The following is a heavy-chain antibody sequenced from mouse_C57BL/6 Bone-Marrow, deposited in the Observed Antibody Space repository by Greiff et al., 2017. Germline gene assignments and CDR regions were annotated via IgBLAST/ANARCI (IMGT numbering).Heavy chain of an antibody. CDR2: IDPENGDT. V-gene: IGHV14-4*01. D-gene: IGHD1-1*01. J-gene: IGHJ2*01. CDR3: TTHYYGSKDY. CDR1: GFNIKDDY. Sequence: VQLQQSGAELVRPGASVKLSCTASGFNIKDDYMHWVKQRPEQGLEWIGWIDPENGDTEYASKFQGKATITADTSSNTAYLQLSSLTSEDTAVYYCTTHYYGSKDYWGQGTTLTVSS.